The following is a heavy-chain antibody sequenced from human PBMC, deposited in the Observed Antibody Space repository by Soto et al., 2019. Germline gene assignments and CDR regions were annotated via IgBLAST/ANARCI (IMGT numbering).Heavy chain of an antibody. CDR2: INPNSRGT. CDR1: GYTFTGYY. J-gene: IGHJ6*02. V-gene: IGHV1-2*04. CDR3: ARDLYPACTNGVCGGTGGMDV. Sequence: QVQLVQSGAEVKKPGASVKVSCKASGYTFTGYYMHWVRQAPGQGLERMGWINPNSRGTNYAQKFQGWAIMTRDTSISNAYMELSRLRSDDTAVYYCARDLYPACTNGVCGGTGGMDVWGQGTTVTVSS. D-gene: IGHD2-8*01.